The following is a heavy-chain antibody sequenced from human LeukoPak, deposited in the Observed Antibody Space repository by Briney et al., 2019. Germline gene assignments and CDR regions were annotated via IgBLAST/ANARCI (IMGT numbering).Heavy chain of an antibody. D-gene: IGHD6-13*01. CDR2: IIPIFGTA. CDR1: GGTFSSYA. V-gene: IGHV1-69*05. J-gene: IGHJ5*02. Sequence: SSVKVSCKASGGTFSSYAISWVRQAPGQGLEWMGGIIPIFGTANYAQKFQGRVTITTDESTSTAYMELSSLRSEDTAVYYCARETPLDDSSSWYPHWFDPWGQGTLVTVSS. CDR3: ARETPLDDSSSWYPHWFDP.